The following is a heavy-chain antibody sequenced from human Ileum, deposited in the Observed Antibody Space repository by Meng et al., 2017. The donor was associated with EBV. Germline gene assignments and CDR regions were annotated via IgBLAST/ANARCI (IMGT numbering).Heavy chain of an antibody. CDR2: IIHGGSP. Sequence: QVKRKPWGAGLLKPPAARPLTCAVNGGSLSGAYWNWIRQPPGKGLEWIGEIIHGGSPSYNPSLKSRVTISIDTSKNQLSLMLSSVTAADTAVYYCARRPTGIDYWGQGTLVTVSS. V-gene: IGHV4-34*12. CDR1: GGSLSGAY. J-gene: IGHJ4*02. D-gene: IGHD2-8*02. CDR3: ARRPTGIDY.